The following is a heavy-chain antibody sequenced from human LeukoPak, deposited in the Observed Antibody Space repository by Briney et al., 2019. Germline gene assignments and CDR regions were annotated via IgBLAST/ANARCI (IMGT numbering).Heavy chain of an antibody. CDR2: IFYTGST. CDR3: ARCGYYDFWSGYNPATFDY. D-gene: IGHD3-3*01. Sequence: SETLSLTCSVSGESVSSRNYYWAWIRQPPGRGLEWIANIFYTGSTYYNPSLKSRVTIFVGTSKNQFSLNLTSVTAADTAVYYCARCGYYDFWSGYNPATFDYWGQGTLVTVSS. J-gene: IGHJ4*02. CDR1: GESVSSRNYY. V-gene: IGHV4-39*01.